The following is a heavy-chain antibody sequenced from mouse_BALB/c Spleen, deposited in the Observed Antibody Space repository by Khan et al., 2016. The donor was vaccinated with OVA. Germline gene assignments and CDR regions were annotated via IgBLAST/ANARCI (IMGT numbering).Heavy chain of an antibody. CDR1: GYTFTDYV. J-gene: IGHJ2*01. Sequence: QVQLQQSGPELVKPGASVKMSCKASGYTFTDYVISWVKQRTGQGLEWIGEIYPGSGTTYYSEKFKGKATLTADTSSNTAYMQLSSLTSEDSAVYFCARFYYGSKVYYFDYWGQGTTLTVSS. CDR3: ARFYYGSKVYYFDY. CDR2: IYPGSGTT. V-gene: IGHV1-81*01. D-gene: IGHD1-1*01.